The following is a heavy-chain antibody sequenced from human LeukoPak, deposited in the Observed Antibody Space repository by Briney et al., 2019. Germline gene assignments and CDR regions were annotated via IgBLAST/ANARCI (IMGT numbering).Heavy chain of an antibody. V-gene: IGHV3-48*03. CDR2: ISSSGSTI. CDR3: ARDTEFFTNEQSVFEY. Sequence: GGSLRLSCAASGFTFSSYEMNWVRQAPGKGLEWVSYISSSGSTIYYADSVKGRFTISRDNAKNSLYLQVNSLRAEDTAVYFCARDTEFFTNEQSVFEYWGQGALVTVSS. CDR1: GFTFSSYE. D-gene: IGHD1-1*01. J-gene: IGHJ4*02.